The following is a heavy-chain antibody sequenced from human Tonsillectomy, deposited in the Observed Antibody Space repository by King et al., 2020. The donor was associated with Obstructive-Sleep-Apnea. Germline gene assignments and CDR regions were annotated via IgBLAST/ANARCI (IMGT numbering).Heavy chain of an antibody. J-gene: IGHJ6*02. CDR1: GYTFTSYG. V-gene: IGHV1-18*04. D-gene: IGHD1-26*01. Sequence: QLVQSGAEVKKPGASVKVSCKASGYTFTSYGISWVRQAPGQGLEWMGWISAYNGNTNYAQKLQGRVTMTTDTSTSTAYMELRSLRSDDTAVYYCARVHIYLGWELLYYYGMDVWGQGTTVTVSS. CDR2: ISAYNGNT. CDR3: ARVHIYLGWELLYYYGMDV.